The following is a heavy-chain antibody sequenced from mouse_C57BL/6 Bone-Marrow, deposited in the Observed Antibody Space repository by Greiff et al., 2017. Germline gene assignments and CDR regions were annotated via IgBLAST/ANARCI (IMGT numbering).Heavy chain of an antibody. CDR1: GFTFSSYA. Sequence: DVQLQESGGGLVKPGGSLKLSCAASGFTFSSYAMSWVRQTPEKRLEWVATISDGGSYTYYPDNVKGRFTISRDNAKNNLYLQMSHLKSEDTAMYYCAIVAGGFDYWGQGTTLTVSS. V-gene: IGHV5-4*01. CDR3: AIVAGGFDY. J-gene: IGHJ2*01. CDR2: ISDGGSYT.